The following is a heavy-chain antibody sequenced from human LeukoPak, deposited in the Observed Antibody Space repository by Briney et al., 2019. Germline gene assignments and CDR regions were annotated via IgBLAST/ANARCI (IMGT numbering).Heavy chain of an antibody. Sequence: GASVKVSCKASGGTFSSYAISWVRQAPGQGLEWMGGIIPIFGTANYAQKFQGRVTITADESTSTAYMELSSLRSEDTAVYYCARGGDYYGSGSYYLGYWGQGTLVTVSS. CDR1: GGTFSSYA. CDR2: IIPIFGTA. V-gene: IGHV1-69*13. D-gene: IGHD3-10*01. J-gene: IGHJ4*02. CDR3: ARGGDYYGSGSYYLGY.